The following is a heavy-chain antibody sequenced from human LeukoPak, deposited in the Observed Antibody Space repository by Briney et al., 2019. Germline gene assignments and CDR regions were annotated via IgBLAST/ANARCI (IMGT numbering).Heavy chain of an antibody. CDR1: GFTVSSNY. D-gene: IGHD4-23*01. CDR3: AREMTTVAAGWFDP. J-gene: IGHJ5*02. CDR2: IYSGGST. V-gene: IGHV3-53*01. Sequence: SGGSLRLSCAASGFTVSSNYMSWVRQAPGKGLEWVSVIYSGGSTYYADSVKGRFTISRDNSKNTLCLQMNSLRAEDTAVYYCAREMTTVAAGWFDPWGQGTLVTVSS.